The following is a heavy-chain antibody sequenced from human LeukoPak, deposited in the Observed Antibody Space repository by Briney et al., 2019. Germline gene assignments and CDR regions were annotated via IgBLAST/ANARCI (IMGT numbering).Heavy chain of an antibody. V-gene: IGHV3-7*01. CDR3: ARDRLLTIGAFDI. J-gene: IGHJ3*02. D-gene: IGHD3-16*01. CDR1: GFTFSSYW. CDR2: IKQDGSEK. Sequence: GGSVRLSCAASGFTFSSYWMSWVRQAPGKGLEWVANIKQDGSEKYYVDSVKGRFTISRDNAKNSLYLQMNSLRAEDTAVYYCARDRLLTIGAFDIWGQGTMVTVSS.